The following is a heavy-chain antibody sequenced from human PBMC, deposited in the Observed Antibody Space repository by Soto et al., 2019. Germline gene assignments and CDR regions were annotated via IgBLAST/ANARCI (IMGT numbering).Heavy chain of an antibody. CDR1: GYTFTKFG. CDR2: LSTYREDR. J-gene: IGHJ3*02. Sequence: QVQLVQSGAEVKKPGASVKVSCKASGYTFTKFGISWVRQAPGQGLEWLGWLSTYREDRNYAQRVQDRVSMTTDTSSSTAYMKLKTLISDDTAVYYCARISLGPAPTDAFDIWGQGTMVTVSS. D-gene: IGHD1-26*01. CDR3: ARISLGPAPTDAFDI. V-gene: IGHV1-18*01.